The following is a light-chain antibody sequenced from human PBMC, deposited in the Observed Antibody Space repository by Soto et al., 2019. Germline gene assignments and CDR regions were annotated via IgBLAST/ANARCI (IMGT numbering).Light chain of an antibody. CDR2: NVI. J-gene: IGLJ1*01. CDR1: SSDVGGYNF. V-gene: IGLV2-11*01. Sequence: QSVLTQPRSVSGSPGQSVTISCTGTSSDVGGYNFVSWYQHHPGKAPKLMIYNVIQRPSGVPDRFSASKSGNTASLNISGLQAEDEADYYCCSYAGSYTYVFGPGTKLTVL. CDR3: CSYAGSYTYV.